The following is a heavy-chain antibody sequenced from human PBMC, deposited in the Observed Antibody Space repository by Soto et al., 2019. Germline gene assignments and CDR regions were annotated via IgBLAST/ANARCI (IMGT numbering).Heavy chain of an antibody. CDR3: ARWRDAVATPDS. Sequence: QVQLVQSGAEVKKPGASVKVSCRTSGYSFIDYYIHWVRQAPGQGLEWVGWISPNSGASKYADNFQGRVTMTRDRSTSTVYMELTGLISDDTAVYYCARWRDAVATPDSWGQGTLVTVSS. CDR2: ISPNSGAS. J-gene: IGHJ4*02. D-gene: IGHD5-12*01. V-gene: IGHV1-2*02. CDR1: GYSFIDYY.